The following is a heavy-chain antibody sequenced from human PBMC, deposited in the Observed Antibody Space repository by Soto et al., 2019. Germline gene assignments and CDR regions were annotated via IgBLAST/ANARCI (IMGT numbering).Heavy chain of an antibody. D-gene: IGHD1-1*01. Sequence: QVHLVQSGAEVKKSGASVKVSCKGSGYDFTTYGITWVRQAPGQGLEWMEWISAHNGNTDYAQMLQGRVTVTRDTSTSTAYMELRSLRSDATAVYYGARVRYGDYWGQGALVTVSS. CDR2: ISAHNGNT. CDR3: ARVRYGDY. J-gene: IGHJ4*02. CDR1: GYDFTTYG. V-gene: IGHV1-18*01.